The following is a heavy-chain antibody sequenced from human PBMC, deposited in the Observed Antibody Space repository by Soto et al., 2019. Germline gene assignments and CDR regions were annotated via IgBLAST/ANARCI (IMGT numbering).Heavy chain of an antibody. V-gene: IGHV3-23*01. CDR2: ISGSGGST. J-gene: IGHJ4*02. CDR1: GFTFSSYA. D-gene: IGHD3-22*01. CDR3: AKDLSGYYYDSSGYSNG. Sequence: GVSLRLSCAASGFTFSSYAMSWVRQAPGKGLEWVSAISGSGGSTYYADSVKGRFTISRDNSKNTLYLQMNSLRAEDTAVYYCAKDLSGYYYDSSGYSNGWGQGTLVTVSS.